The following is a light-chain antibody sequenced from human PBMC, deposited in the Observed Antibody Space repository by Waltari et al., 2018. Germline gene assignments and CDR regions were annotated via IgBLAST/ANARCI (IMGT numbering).Light chain of an antibody. CDR1: QSVLYSSNNKNN. Sequence: DIVMAQSPDSLAVSLGERATINCKSSQSVLYSSNNKNNLAWYQQKAGQPPKKLIYWATTRESGVPDRFSGSGSGTDFTLTISSLQAEDVAVYYCQQYYTTPYTFGQGTKLEIK. CDR3: QQYYTTPYT. J-gene: IGKJ2*01. CDR2: WAT. V-gene: IGKV4-1*01.